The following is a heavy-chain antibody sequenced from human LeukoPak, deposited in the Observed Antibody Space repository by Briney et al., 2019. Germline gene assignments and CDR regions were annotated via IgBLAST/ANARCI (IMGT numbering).Heavy chain of an antibody. D-gene: IGHD1-26*01. V-gene: IGHV3-23*01. CDR3: AKHSGSYFIYFVDS. CDR1: VVTFISYG. CDR2: ISNTAYNT. Sequence: SGRSLRLSCEASVVTFISYGMSGVREAPGKGLECVSTISNTAYNTSCADSVRGRLTISRDNSANTVSLQMHSLRAEDTALYFCAKHSGSYFIYFVDSWGEGTQVTVSS. J-gene: IGHJ4*02.